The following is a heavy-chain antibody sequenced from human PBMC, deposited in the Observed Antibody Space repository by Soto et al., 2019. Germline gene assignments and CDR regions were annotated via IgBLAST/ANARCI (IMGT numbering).Heavy chain of an antibody. CDR2: INHSGST. CDR3: ASSFGHLDY. D-gene: IGHD3-3*01. V-gene: IGHV4-34*01. Sequence: SETLSLTCAVYGGSFSGYYWSWIRQPPGKGLEWIGEINHSGSTNYNPSLKSRVTISVDTSKNQFSLKLSSVTAADTAVYYCASSFGHLDYRGQGTLVTVSS. CDR1: GGSFSGYY. J-gene: IGHJ4*02.